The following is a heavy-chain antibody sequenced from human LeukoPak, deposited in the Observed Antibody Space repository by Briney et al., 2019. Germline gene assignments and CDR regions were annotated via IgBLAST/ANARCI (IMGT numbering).Heavy chain of an antibody. J-gene: IGHJ4*02. CDR3: AKVRYKYCSSTSCYIDY. CDR1: GFTFSSYS. CDR2: ISGSGGST. V-gene: IGHV3-23*01. Sequence: GGSLRLSCAASGFTFSSYSMNWVRQAPGKGPEWVSAISGSGGSTYYADSVKGRFTISRDNSKNTLYLQMNSLRAEDTAVYYCAKVRYKYCSSTSCYIDYWGQGTLVTVSS. D-gene: IGHD2-2*02.